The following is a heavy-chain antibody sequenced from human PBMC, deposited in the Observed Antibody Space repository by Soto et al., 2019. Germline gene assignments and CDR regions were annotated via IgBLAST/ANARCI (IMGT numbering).Heavy chain of an antibody. Sequence: SVKVCCKASGGTLSSYAISWVRQAPGQGLEWMGGIIPIFGTANYAQKFQGRVTIPAEESTSTAYMELRSLRSEDTAVYYGARPTSPSLRFLEWLQASDDYYYGMDVWRQGTTVTVSS. J-gene: IGHJ6*02. V-gene: IGHV1-69*13. CDR1: GGTLSSYA. CDR3: ARPTSPSLRFLEWLQASDDYYYGMDV. CDR2: IIPIFGTA. D-gene: IGHD3-3*01.